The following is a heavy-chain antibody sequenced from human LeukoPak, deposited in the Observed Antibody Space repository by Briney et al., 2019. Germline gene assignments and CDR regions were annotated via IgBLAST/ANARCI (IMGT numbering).Heavy chain of an antibody. D-gene: IGHD3-16*01. Sequence: PGGSLRLSCAASGFTFRDYAMSWVRQAPGKGLEWVANIKQDGSETYYVDSVKGRFTISRDNAKNSLYLQMDSLRAEDTAVYYCARVLGAYSNVYGPDFDYWGQGTLVTVSS. CDR3: ARVLGAYSNVYGPDFDY. CDR1: GFTFRDYA. CDR2: IKQDGSET. V-gene: IGHV3-7*01. J-gene: IGHJ4*02.